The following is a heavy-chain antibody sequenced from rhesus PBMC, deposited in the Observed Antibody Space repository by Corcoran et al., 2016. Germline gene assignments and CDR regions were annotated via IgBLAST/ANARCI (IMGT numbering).Heavy chain of an antibody. Sequence: QVTLKESGPALVKPTQTLTLTCTVSGFSLSTSGMGVGWIRQPSRKTLEWLAHIYWNDDKYCSTSLKSGLTISKDTSKNQVVLTLTNMDPVDTATYYCARSNWGAAFDFWGQGLRVTVSS. V-gene: IGHV2-1*01. CDR1: GFSLSTSGMG. CDR3: ARSNWGAAFDF. D-gene: IGHD7-45*01. J-gene: IGHJ3*01. CDR2: IYWNDDK.